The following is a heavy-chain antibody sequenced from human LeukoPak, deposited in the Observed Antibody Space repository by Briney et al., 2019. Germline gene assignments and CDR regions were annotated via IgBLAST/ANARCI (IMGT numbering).Heavy chain of an antibody. Sequence: SETLSLTCTVSGYSISSGYYWGWIRQPPGKGLEWIGSIYHSGSTYYNPSLKSRVTISVDTSKNQFSLKLSSVTAADTAVYYCAGGMGPVITDPFDYWGQGTLVTVSS. CDR2: IYHSGST. D-gene: IGHD1-20*01. CDR3: AGGMGPVITDPFDY. V-gene: IGHV4-38-2*02. J-gene: IGHJ4*02. CDR1: GYSISSGYY.